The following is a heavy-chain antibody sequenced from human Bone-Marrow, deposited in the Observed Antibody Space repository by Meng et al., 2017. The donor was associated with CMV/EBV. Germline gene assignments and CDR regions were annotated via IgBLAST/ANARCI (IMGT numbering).Heavy chain of an antibody. Sequence: GGSLRLSCAASGFTFSSYGMHWVRQAPGKGLEWVAIIWYDGSNEYYADSVKGRFTISRDKSRNTLYLQMNSLRVEDTAVYYCAKGSGYYRGGNVMDVWGQRTTVTVSS. D-gene: IGHD3-3*01. J-gene: IGHJ6*02. V-gene: IGHV3-33*03. CDR2: IWYDGSNE. CDR1: GFTFSSYG. CDR3: AKGSGYYRGGNVMDV.